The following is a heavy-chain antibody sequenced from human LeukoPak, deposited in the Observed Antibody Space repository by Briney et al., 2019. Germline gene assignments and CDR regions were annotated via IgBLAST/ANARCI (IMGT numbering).Heavy chain of an antibody. CDR1: GGSFSGYY. CDR2: VNHSGST. J-gene: IGHJ4*02. V-gene: IGHV4-34*01. CDR3: ARLYYDY. Sequence: SETLSLTCAVYGGSFSGYYWSWIRQPPGNGLEWIGEVNHSGSTNYNPSLKSRVTISVDTSKNQFSLKLSSVTAADTAVYYCARLYYDYWGQGTLVTVSS.